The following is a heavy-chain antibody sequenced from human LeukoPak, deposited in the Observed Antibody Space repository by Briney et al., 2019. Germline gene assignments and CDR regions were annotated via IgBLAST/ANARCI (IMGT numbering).Heavy chain of an antibody. Sequence: SETLSLTCAVSGYSISSGYYWGWIRQPPGKGLEWIASIFHSGNTYYNPSLKSRVTISVDTSKNQLSLKLSSVTAADTAVYYCARDTGWYFDYWGQGTLVTVSS. CDR3: ARDTGWYFDY. V-gene: IGHV4-38-2*02. J-gene: IGHJ4*02. CDR2: IFHSGNT. D-gene: IGHD1-14*01. CDR1: GYSISSGYY.